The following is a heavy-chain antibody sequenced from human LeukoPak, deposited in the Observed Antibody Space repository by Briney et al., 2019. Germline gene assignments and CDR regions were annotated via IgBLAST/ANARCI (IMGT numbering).Heavy chain of an antibody. CDR1: GYSFTTYR. Sequence: GESLKISCKGSGYSFTTYRITWVRQMAGRGLEWMGRIDPSDSYTNYSPSFQGHVTISADKSISTAYLQWTSLKASDTAMYYCARHPFVGAHLDSWGQGTLVTVSS. CDR2: IDPSDSYT. J-gene: IGHJ4*02. D-gene: IGHD3-16*01. CDR3: ARHPFVGAHLDS. V-gene: IGHV5-10-1*01.